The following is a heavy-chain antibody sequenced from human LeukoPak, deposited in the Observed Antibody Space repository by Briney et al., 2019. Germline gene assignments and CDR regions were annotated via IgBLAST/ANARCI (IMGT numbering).Heavy chain of an antibody. CDR2: VSGRDDST. V-gene: IGHV3-23*01. J-gene: IGHJ6*02. CDR3: ARERDCSSTSCYYYYGMDV. CDR1: GFTFRNYA. D-gene: IGHD2-2*01. Sequence: PGGSLRLSCAASGFTFRNYAMSWVRQAPGKGLEWVSAVSGRDDSTYYADSVKGRFTISRDNAKNSLYLQMNSLRAEDTAVYYCARERDCSSTSCYYYYGMDVWGQGTTVTVSS.